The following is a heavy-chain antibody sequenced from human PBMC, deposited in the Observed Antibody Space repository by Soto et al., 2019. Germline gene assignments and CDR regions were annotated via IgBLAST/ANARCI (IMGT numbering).Heavy chain of an antibody. Sequence: EVHLEESGGGLVQPGGSLRLSCAASGFSLSPYWMHWVRQVPGRGLEWVARLSSDGVGAAYADSVKVRFFISRDIARNTLSLQMNSLRADDTAVYYCARDLGGPDYWGRGTSVTVSS. J-gene: IGHJ4*02. CDR1: GFSLSPYW. D-gene: IGHD3-16*01. CDR3: ARDLGGPDY. CDR2: LSSDGVGA. V-gene: IGHV3-74*03.